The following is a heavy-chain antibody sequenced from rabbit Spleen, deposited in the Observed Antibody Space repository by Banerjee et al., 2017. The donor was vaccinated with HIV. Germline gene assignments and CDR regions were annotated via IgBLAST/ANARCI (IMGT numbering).Heavy chain of an antibody. D-gene: IGHD2-1*01. Sequence: QEQLVESGGGLVQPGGSLKLSCTASGFSFSNEAVMCWVRQAPGKGLEWIACINAITGKAVYASWAKGRFTISRTSSTTVTLQMASLTVADTATYFCARNPINDYVGFNFWGPGTLVTVS. V-gene: IGHV1S45*01. J-gene: IGHJ4*01. CDR3: ARNPINDYVGFNF. CDR1: GFSFSNEAV. CDR2: INAITGKA.